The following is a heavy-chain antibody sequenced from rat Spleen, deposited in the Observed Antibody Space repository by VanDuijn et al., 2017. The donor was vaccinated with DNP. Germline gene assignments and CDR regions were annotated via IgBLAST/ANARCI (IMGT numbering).Heavy chain of an antibody. D-gene: IGHD1-7*01. V-gene: IGHV5-7*01. Sequence: EVQLVESGGGLVQPGRSLKLSCAASGFTFNGYAMAWVRQSPKKGLEWVATFISDGSTTYYRDSVKGRFTFSRDNAKSTLYLQMDSLRSEDTATYFCAREITGMTLDYWGQGVMVTVSS. J-gene: IGHJ2*01. CDR1: GFTFNGYA. CDR3: AREITGMTLDY. CDR2: FISDGSTT.